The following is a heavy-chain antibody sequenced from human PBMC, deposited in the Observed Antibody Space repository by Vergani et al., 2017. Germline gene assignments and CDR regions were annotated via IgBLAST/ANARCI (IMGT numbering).Heavy chain of an antibody. CDR3: AKDTYCSSTSCYTVDY. CDR2: IRYDGSNK. J-gene: IGHJ4*02. Sequence: QVQLVESGGGVVQPGGSLRLSCAASGFTFSSYGMHWVRQAPGKGLEWVAFIRYDGSNKYYADSVKGRFTISRDNSKNTLYLQMNSLRAEDTAVYYCAKDTYCSSTSCYTVDYWGQGTLVTVSS. D-gene: IGHD2-2*02. V-gene: IGHV3-30*02. CDR1: GFTFSSYG.